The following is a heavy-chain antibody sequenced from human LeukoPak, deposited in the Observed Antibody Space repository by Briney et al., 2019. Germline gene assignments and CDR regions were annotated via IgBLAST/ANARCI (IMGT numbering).Heavy chain of an antibody. CDR3: AGEGIAVAGVDY. J-gene: IGHJ4*02. V-gene: IGHV3-30-3*01. Sequence: SGGSLRLSCAASGFTFSNYTMHWVRQAPGKGLEWVAVISFDGNNKYYADSVTGRFTISRDNSKNTLYLQMNSLRADDMAVYYCAGEGIAVAGVDYWGQGTLVTVSS. D-gene: IGHD6-19*01. CDR2: ISFDGNNK. CDR1: GFTFSNYT.